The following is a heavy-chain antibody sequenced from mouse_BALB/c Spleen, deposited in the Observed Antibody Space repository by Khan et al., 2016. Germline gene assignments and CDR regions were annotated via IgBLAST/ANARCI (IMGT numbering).Heavy chain of an antibody. V-gene: IGHV1-19*01. J-gene: IGHJ1*01. CDR3: TRGYFDV. CDR2: INPNDGDT. Sequence: VRLQQSGPELVKPGSSVKMSCKASGYTFTDYSMKWVMQSHGKSLEWIGNINPNDGDTFCNQKFKGKATLTVDKSSSTAYMQLNSLTSEDSAVYYCTRGYFDVWGAGTTVTVSS. CDR1: GYTFTDYS.